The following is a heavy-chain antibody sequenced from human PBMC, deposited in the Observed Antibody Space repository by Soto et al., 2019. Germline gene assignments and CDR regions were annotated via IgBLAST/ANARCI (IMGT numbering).Heavy chain of an antibody. J-gene: IGHJ5*01. CDR3: ANDAVARSYDNWIDS. Sequence: EVQLVESGGGLVQPGRSLRLSCVASGFTSDDYAMYWVRQAPGKGLEWVSGISWTSGNIHYADAVRGRFTISRDNAKNSLHLQMTSLRVEDTALYYCANDAVARSYDNWIDSWGQGTLVIVSS. CDR1: GFTSDDYA. V-gene: IGHV3-9*02. CDR2: ISWTSGNI. D-gene: IGHD6-19*01.